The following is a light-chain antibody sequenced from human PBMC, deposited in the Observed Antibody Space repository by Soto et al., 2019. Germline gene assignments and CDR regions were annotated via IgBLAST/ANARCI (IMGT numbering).Light chain of an antibody. V-gene: IGLV2-14*01. J-gene: IGLJ2*01. CDR1: SSDVGGYNY. Sequence: QSALTQPASVSGSPGQSITISCTGTSSDVGGYNYVSWYQQHPGKAPKLMIYDVSNRPSGVSNRFSGSKSGKTASLTISGLQAEDEADYYCSSYTSSSILVVFGGGTKLTVL. CDR2: DVS. CDR3: SSYTSSSILVV.